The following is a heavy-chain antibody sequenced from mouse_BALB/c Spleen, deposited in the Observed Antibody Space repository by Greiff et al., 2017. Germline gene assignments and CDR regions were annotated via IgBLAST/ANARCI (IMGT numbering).Heavy chain of an antibody. CDR1: GYSITSDYA. V-gene: IGHV3-2*02. D-gene: IGHD1-1*01. J-gene: IGHJ4*01. CDR2: ISYSGST. CDR3: ARRDYGSSRYYAMDY. Sequence: EVKLMESGPGLVKPSQSLSLTCTVTGYSITSDYAWNWIRQFPGNKLEWMGYISYSGSTSYNPSLKSRISITRDTSKNQFFLQLNSVTTEDTATYYCARRDYGSSRYYAMDYWGQGTSVTVSS.